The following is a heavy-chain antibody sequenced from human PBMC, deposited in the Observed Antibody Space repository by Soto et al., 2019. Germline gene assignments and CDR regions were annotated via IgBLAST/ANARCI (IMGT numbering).Heavy chain of an antibody. Sequence: SETLSLTCTVSCGSISSYYWSWIRQPPGKGLEWIGYIYYSGSTNYNPSLKSRVTISVDTSKNQFSLKLSSVTAADTAVYYCARTTMVRGVINDYYYGMDVWGQGTTVTVSS. CDR1: CGSISSYY. D-gene: IGHD3-10*01. V-gene: IGHV4-59*01. CDR2: IYYSGST. CDR3: ARTTMVRGVINDYYYGMDV. J-gene: IGHJ6*02.